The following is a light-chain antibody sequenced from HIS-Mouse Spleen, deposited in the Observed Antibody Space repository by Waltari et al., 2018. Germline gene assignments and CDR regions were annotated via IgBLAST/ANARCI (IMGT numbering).Light chain of an antibody. CDR1: QSLLHSNVYNY. CDR2: LGS. CDR3: MQALQTPLT. Sequence: DIVMTQSPLPLPVTPGEPASISCRSSQSLLHSNVYNYLDWYLQKPGQSPQLLIYLGSNRASGVPDRFSGSGSGTDFTLKISRVEAEDVGVYYCMQALQTPLTFGGGTKVEIK. J-gene: IGKJ4*01. V-gene: IGKV2-28*01.